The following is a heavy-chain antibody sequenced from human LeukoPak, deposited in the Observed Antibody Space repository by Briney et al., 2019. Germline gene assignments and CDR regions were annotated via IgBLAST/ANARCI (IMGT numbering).Heavy chain of an antibody. Sequence: PGGSLRLSCAASGFTFSTYSMNWVRQAPGKGLEWVSAVSGSGDSTNYADSVKGRFTISRDNSKNTLFLQMNSLRAEDTAVYYCAKSASGYYLFDYWGQGTLVTVSS. V-gene: IGHV3-23*01. CDR2: VSGSGDST. J-gene: IGHJ4*02. CDR1: GFTFSTYS. CDR3: AKSASGYYLFDY. D-gene: IGHD2/OR15-2a*01.